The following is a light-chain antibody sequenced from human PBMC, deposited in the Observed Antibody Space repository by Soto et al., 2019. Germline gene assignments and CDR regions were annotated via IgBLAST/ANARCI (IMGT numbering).Light chain of an antibody. CDR3: SSYTSSTTLGV. CDR2: EVS. J-gene: IGLJ3*02. V-gene: IGLV2-14*01. CDR1: NSDVGGYDY. Sequence: QSALTQPASVSGSPGQSITISCTGTNSDVGGYDYVSWYQQHPGKEPKLMISEVSHRPSGVSNRFSGSRSGNTASLTISGLQAEDEADYYCSSYTSSTTLGVFGGGTKLTVL.